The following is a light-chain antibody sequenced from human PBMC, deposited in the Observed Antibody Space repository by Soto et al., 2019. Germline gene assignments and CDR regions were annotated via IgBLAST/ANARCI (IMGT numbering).Light chain of an antibody. CDR1: SSNIGAGYD. CDR3: QSYDSSLSGHVV. J-gene: IGLJ2*01. V-gene: IGLV1-40*01. Sequence: QSVLTQPPSVSGAPGQRVTISCTGSSSNIGAGYDVHWYHQLPGTPPKLLIYGNSNRPSGVPDRISGSKSGTSASLAITGPPAEDEADYYCQSYDSSLSGHVVFGGGTKLTVL. CDR2: GNS.